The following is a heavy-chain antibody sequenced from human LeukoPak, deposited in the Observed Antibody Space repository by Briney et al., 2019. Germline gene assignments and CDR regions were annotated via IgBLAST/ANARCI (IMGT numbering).Heavy chain of an antibody. J-gene: IGHJ5*02. CDR2: INPNSGGT. V-gene: IGHV1-2*02. Sequence: ASVKVSCKASGYTFTGYYMHWVRQAPGQGLEWMGWINPNSGGTNYAQKFQGRVTMTRDTSISTAYMELSRLRSDDTAVYYCARETHGDYANNWFDPWGQGTLVTVSS. CDR3: ARETHGDYANNWFDP. CDR1: GYTFTGYY. D-gene: IGHD4-17*01.